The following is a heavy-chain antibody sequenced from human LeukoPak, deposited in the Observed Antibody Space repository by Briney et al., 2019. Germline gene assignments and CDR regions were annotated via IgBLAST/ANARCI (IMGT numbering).Heavy chain of an antibody. Sequence: PGGSLRLSCAASGFTFSSYSMNWVRQAPGKGLEWASSISSSSSYIYYAHSVKGRFTISRDNAKNSLYLQMNSLRAEDTAVYYCARDLGISEDTAMARGDYWGQGTLVTVSS. CDR2: ISSSSSYI. CDR1: GFTFSSYS. V-gene: IGHV3-21*01. D-gene: IGHD5-18*01. J-gene: IGHJ4*02. CDR3: ARDLGISEDTAMARGDY.